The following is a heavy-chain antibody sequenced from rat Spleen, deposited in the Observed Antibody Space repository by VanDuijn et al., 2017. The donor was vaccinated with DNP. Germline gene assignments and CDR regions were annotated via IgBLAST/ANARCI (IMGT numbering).Heavy chain of an antibody. CDR3: ATHSFTSGITTAFGS. CDR2: IISDGSRT. Sequence: EVQVVESGGDLVQPGRSLKLSCLASGFTFSDYNMAWVRQTPKKGLEWVATIISDGSRTYYRDSVKGRFTISRDNAKNTLFLQMDSLRSEDTATYYCATHSFTSGITTAFGSWGQGTLVTVSS. D-gene: IGHD1-11*01. V-gene: IGHV5S10*01. J-gene: IGHJ3*01. CDR1: GFTFSDYN.